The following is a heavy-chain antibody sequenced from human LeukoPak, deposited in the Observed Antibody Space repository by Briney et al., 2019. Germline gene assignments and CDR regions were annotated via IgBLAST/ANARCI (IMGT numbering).Heavy chain of an antibody. Sequence: KPSETLSLTCTVSGGSISSSSYYWGWIRQPPGKGLEWIGSIYYSGSTYYNPSLKSRVTISVDTSKNQFSLKLSSVTAPDTAVYYCARIDSSGYYTVDYWGQGTLVTVSS. CDR1: GGSISSSSYY. CDR2: IYYSGST. CDR3: ARIDSSGYYTVDY. D-gene: IGHD3-22*01. V-gene: IGHV4-39*01. J-gene: IGHJ4*02.